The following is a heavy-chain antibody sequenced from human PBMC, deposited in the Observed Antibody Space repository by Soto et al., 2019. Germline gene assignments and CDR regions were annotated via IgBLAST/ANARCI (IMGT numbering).Heavy chain of an antibody. CDR1: GFTFDDYA. CDR3: AKDDYSSSSGMDY. Sequence: EVQLVESGGGLVQPGRSLRLSCAASGFTFDDYAMHWVRQAPGKGLEWVSSINWNSGSIGYADSMKGRFTISRDNAKNSLYLQMNSLRAEDTALYYCAKDDYSSSSGMDYWGQGTLVTVSS. V-gene: IGHV3-9*01. CDR2: INWNSGSI. D-gene: IGHD6-6*01. J-gene: IGHJ4*02.